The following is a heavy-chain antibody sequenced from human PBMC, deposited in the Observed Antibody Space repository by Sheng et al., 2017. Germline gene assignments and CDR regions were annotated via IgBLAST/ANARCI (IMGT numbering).Heavy chain of an antibody. CDR2: IYYSGST. V-gene: IGHV4-59*01. Sequence: QVQLQESGPGLVKPSETLSLTCTVSGGSISSYYWSWIRQPPGKGLEWIGYIYYSGSTNYNTSLKSRVTISVDTSKNQFSLKLSSVTAADTAVYYCARDSGYYYGSGSHDYDAFDIWGQGTMVTVSS. J-gene: IGHJ3*02. CDR1: GGSISSYY. CDR3: ARDSGYYYGSGSHDYDAFDI. D-gene: IGHD3-10*01.